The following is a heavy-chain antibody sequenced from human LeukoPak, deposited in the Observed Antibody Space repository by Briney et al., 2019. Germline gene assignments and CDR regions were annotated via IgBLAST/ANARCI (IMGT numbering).Heavy chain of an antibody. CDR2: INPNSGGT. CDR3: ARDKYYDYVWGSYRPDY. J-gene: IGHJ4*02. Sequence: ASVKVSCXASGYTFTGYYMHWVRQAPGQGLEWIGRINPNSGGTNSAQKFQGRVPMTRDTSISTAYMELSRLRYDDTAVYYCARDKYYDYVWGSYRPDYWGQGTLVTVSS. V-gene: IGHV1-2*06. D-gene: IGHD3-16*02. CDR1: GYTFTGYY.